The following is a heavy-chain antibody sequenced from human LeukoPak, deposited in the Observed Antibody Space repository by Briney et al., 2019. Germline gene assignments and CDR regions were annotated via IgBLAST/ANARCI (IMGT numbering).Heavy chain of an antibody. Sequence: GGSLRLSCAASGFTVSSNYMSWVRQAPGKGLEWVSVIYGGGSTYYADSVKGRFTISRDNSKNTLYLQMNSLRAEDTAVYYCARNYHGSGSYWVPGLDYGMDVWGQGTTVTVSS. V-gene: IGHV3-66*01. D-gene: IGHD3-10*01. CDR3: ARNYHGSGSYWVPGLDYGMDV. CDR2: IYGGGST. CDR1: GFTVSSNY. J-gene: IGHJ6*02.